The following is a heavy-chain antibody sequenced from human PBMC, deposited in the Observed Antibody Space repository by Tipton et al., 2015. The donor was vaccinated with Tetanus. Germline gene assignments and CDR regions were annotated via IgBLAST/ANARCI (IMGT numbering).Heavy chain of an antibody. J-gene: IGHJ3*01. CDR1: GGSMSNNY. CDR2: IFHSGST. Sequence: TLSLTCTVSGGSMSNNYWSRIRQPPGKGLEWISYIFHSGSTNYNPALKSRVTISMDTSKNQISLNLTSVTAADTAVYFCARRSYCTSTRCFDAFDLWGPGTRVTVSS. D-gene: IGHD2-8*01. V-gene: IGHV4-59*01. CDR3: ARRSYCTSTRCFDAFDL.